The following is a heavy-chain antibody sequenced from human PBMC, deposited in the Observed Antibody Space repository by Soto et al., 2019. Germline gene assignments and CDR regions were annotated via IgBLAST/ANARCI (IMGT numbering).Heavy chain of an antibody. Sequence: EVQLLESGGGLVQPGGSLRLSCAASGFTFSSYAMSWVRPAPGKGLEWVSAISGSGGSTYYADSVKGRITLSRDNSKNTLYLQMNNMRAEDTAVYYCAKVTGLLNIDVWGKGTTVTVSS. CDR1: GFTFSSYA. CDR3: AKVTGLLNIDV. V-gene: IGHV3-23*01. CDR2: ISGSGGST. J-gene: IGHJ6*04. D-gene: IGHD1-26*01.